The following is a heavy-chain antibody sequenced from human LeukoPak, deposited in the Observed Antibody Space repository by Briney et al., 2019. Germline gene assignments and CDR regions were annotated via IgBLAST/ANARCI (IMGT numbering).Heavy chain of an antibody. CDR2: LYYNRGA. D-gene: IGHD2-21*02. J-gene: IGHJ4*02. Sequence: SQTLSLTCTVSGGSISGYYWSWSRQAPGKGVEWIGNLYYNRGAWFKSSLKSRVTTSVDTSKNEFSLKLSSVTAADTAVYYCARWSDCGGDCHILDYWGQGILVTVSS. CDR1: GGSISGYY. CDR3: ARWSDCGGDCHILDY. V-gene: IGHV4-59*01.